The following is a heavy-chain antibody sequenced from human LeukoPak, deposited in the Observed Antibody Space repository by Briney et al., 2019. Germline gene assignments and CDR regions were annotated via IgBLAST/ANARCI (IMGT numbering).Heavy chain of an antibody. CDR2: INPDGSRT. CDR3: SWDHTGKEDI. CDR1: GSTFSNYW. V-gene: IGHV3-74*01. D-gene: IGHD1-26*01. J-gene: IGHJ3*02. Sequence: GGSLRLSCAASGSTFSNYWMHWVRQAPGKGLVWVSRINPDGSRTDYADSVAGRSTISRDNAKNTLYLQMNSLRADDTAVYYCSWDHTGKEDIWGQGTMVTVSS.